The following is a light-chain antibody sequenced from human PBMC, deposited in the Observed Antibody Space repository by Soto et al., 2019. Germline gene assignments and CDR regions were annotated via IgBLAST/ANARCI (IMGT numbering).Light chain of an antibody. CDR2: GAF. Sequence: EIVLTQSPGTLSLSPGERATLSCRASQIDTSNYLAWYQQKPGQAPRLLIYGAFNRATGIPDRFSGSGSGTDFTLTISRLEPEDFAVYYCQLYGYSPMYTFGQGTKLEI. CDR3: QLYGYSPMYT. CDR1: QIDTSNY. J-gene: IGKJ2*01. V-gene: IGKV3-20*01.